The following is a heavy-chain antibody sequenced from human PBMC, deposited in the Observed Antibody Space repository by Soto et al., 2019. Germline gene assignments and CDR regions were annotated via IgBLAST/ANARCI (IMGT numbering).Heavy chain of an antibody. CDR2: IYYRGNT. D-gene: IGHD3-9*01. J-gene: IGHJ4*02. CDR1: GDSINSDKYY. CDR3: ARLEGLATISYYFDF. Sequence: QLQLQESGPGLVKPSETLSLTCSVSGDSINSDKYYWGWIRQPPGKGLEWIGSIYYRGNTYYNPSLQTRVIISLDKSKSQFTLKLTSVTAAASAVYFCARLEGLATISYYFDFWGQGALVTVSS. V-gene: IGHV4-39*01.